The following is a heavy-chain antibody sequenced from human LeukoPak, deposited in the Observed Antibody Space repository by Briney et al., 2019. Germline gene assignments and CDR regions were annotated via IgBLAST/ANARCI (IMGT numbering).Heavy chain of an antibody. CDR2: ISAYNGNT. Sequence: ASVKVSCKASGYTFTGYGISWVRQAPGQGLEWIGWISAYNGNTNYAQKLQGRVTMTTDTSTSTAYMERSRLSSDYTAVYYCAKDLPRHFDYWGQGTVVTVPS. CDR1: GYTFTGYG. CDR3: AKDLPRHFDY. D-gene: IGHD5/OR15-5a*01. V-gene: IGHV1-18*01. J-gene: IGHJ4*02.